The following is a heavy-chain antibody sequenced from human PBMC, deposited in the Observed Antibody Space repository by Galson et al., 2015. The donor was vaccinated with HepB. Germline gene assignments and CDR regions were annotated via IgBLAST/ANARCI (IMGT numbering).Heavy chain of an antibody. CDR3: AREHCSGGSCYLSDY. J-gene: IGHJ4*02. V-gene: IGHV3-20*04. D-gene: IGHD2-15*01. CDR1: GFTFDDYG. Sequence: SLRLSCAASGFTFDDYGMSWVRQAPGKGLEWVSGINWNGGSTGYADSVKGRFTISRDNAKNSLYLQMNSLRAEDTALYYCAREHCSGGSCYLSDYWGQGTLVTVSS. CDR2: INWNGGST.